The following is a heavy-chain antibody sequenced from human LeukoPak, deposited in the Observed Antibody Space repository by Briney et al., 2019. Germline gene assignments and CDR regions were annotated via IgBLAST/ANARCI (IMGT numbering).Heavy chain of an antibody. V-gene: IGHV3-21*01. CDR3: ARRVTPNSFDY. Sequence: PGGSLRLSCAASGFTFSSYSMNWVRQAPGKGLEWVSSISSSNSSIHYADSVKGRFTISRDSAKNSLYLQMNSLRAEDTAVYYCARRVTPNSFDYWGQGTLVTVSS. J-gene: IGHJ4*02. CDR2: ISSSNSSI. CDR1: GFTFSSYS. D-gene: IGHD2-21*02.